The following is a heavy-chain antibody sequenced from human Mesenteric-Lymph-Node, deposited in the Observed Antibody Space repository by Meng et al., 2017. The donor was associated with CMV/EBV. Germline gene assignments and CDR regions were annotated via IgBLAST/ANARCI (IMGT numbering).Heavy chain of an antibody. Sequence: GGSLRLSCAASRFHFSSFSMNWVRQAPGKGLEWVSSITTSSSHTYYADSVKGRFTISRDDAKNSLFLQMSSLRVEDTAMYFCARRPTSGWGQGTLVTVSS. CDR2: ITTSSSHT. CDR3: ARRPTSG. J-gene: IGHJ4*02. CDR1: RFHFSSFS. V-gene: IGHV3-21*01. D-gene: IGHD3-10*01.